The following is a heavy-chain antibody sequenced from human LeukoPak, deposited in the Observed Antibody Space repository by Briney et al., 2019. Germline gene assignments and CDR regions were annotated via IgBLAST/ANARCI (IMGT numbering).Heavy chain of an antibody. CDR3: ATSDESSGHD. CDR1: GFTFSHYW. J-gene: IGHJ4*02. V-gene: IGHV3-7*01. Sequence: GGSLRLSCAASGFTFSHYWMSWVRQAPGKALEWVANIKQDGSEKWYIDSVKGRFTISRDNAKNSLYLQMNSLRAENTAVYYCATSDESSGHDWGQGTLVSVST. D-gene: IGHD3-22*01. CDR2: IKQDGSEK.